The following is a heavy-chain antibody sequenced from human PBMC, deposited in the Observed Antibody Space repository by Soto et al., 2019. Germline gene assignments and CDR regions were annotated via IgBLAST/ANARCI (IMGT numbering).Heavy chain of an antibody. V-gene: IGHV4-34*01. J-gene: IGHJ6*03. CDR1: GGSFSGYY. D-gene: IGHD3-10*01. CDR2: INHSGST. Sequence: SETLSLTCAVYGGSFSGYYWGWIRQPPGKGLKWIGEINHSGSTNYNPSLKSRVTISVDTSKNQFSLKLSSVTAADTAVYYCARGRRYYFGLGSFYNSQLRHGYYYYMDVWGKGTTVTVSS. CDR3: ARGRRYYFGLGSFYNSQLRHGYYYYMDV.